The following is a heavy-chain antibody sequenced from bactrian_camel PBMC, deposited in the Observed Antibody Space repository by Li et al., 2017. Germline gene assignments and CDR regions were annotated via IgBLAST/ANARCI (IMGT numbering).Heavy chain of an antibody. Sequence: VQLVESGGGLVQPGGSLRLSCAASGFIFSSRSMGWVRQAPGQAMEWVSTIHWDGSRPSYADSVKGRFTISRNNFEDVLYLQMNSLKPEDTAVYYCAKLGTRWSEFPYWGQGTQVTVS. CDR3: AKLGTRWSEFPY. V-gene: IGHV3S40*01. D-gene: IGHD5*01. CDR1: GFIFSSRS. CDR2: IHWDGSRP. J-gene: IGHJ4*01.